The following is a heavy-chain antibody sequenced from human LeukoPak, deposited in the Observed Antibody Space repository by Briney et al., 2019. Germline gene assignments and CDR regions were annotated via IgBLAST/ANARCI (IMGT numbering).Heavy chain of an antibody. CDR2: IYYSGST. J-gene: IGHJ4*02. CDR1: GGSIRSSSYY. CDR3: ARQAPSSWYLLRARPFDY. Sequence: NTSETLSLTCTVSGGSIRSSSYYWGWIRQPPGKGLERIGSIYYSGSTYYNPSLKSRVTISVDTSKNQFSLKLSSVTAADTAVYYCARQAPSSWYLLRARPFDYWGQGTLVTVSS. V-gene: IGHV4-39*01. D-gene: IGHD6-13*01.